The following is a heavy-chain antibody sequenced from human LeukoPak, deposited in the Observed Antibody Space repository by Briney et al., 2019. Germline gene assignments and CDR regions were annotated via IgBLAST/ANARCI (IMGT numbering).Heavy chain of an antibody. CDR2: FDPEDGET. V-gene: IGHV1-24*01. CDR3: ATYYYGSGSYFPNWFDP. J-gene: IGHJ5*02. D-gene: IGHD3-10*01. CDR1: GYTLTELS. Sequence: ASVKVSCKVSGYTLTELSMHWVRQAPGRGLEWRGGFDPEDGETIYAQKFQGRVTMTEDTSTDTAYMELSSLRSEDTAVYYCATYYYGSGSYFPNWFDPWGQGTLVTVSS.